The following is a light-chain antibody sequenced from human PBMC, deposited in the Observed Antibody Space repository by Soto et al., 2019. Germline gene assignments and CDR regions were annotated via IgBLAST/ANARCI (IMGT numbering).Light chain of an antibody. CDR1: QSIDRW. CDR2: RAS. V-gene: IGKV1-5*03. J-gene: IGKJ2*01. CDR3: QEYKTYTYT. Sequence: DIQMTQSPSTLSASVGDRVTITCRASQSIDRWLAWYQQKPGKAPKLLIYRASSLESGVPSRFSGSGPGTEFTLAISSLQPDDFSTYYFQEYKTYTYTFAQGTKLDIK.